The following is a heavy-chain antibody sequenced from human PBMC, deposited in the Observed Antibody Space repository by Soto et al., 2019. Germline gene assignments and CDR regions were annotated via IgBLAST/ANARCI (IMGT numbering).Heavy chain of an antibody. CDR1: GYTFTGYY. V-gene: IGHV1-2*02. Sequence: GASVKVSCKASGYTFTGYYMHLVRQAPGQGLEWMGRINPNGGSTNYAQKFQGRVTMTRDTSTSTAYMELSSLRSEDTAVYYCAREFVTIFGVAPPDYWGQGTLVTVSS. CDR2: INPNGGST. J-gene: IGHJ4*02. D-gene: IGHD3-3*01. CDR3: AREFVTIFGVAPPDY.